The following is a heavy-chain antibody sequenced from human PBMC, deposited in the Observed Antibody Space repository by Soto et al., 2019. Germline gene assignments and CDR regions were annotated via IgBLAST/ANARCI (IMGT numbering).Heavy chain of an antibody. CDR1: GGSISSGGYY. CDR2: IYYSGST. CDR3: ARVEMTTVTTGLGVVDV. D-gene: IGHD4-17*01. Sequence: PSETPSLTCTVSGGSISSGGYYWSWILQHPGKGLEWIGYIYYSGSTYYNPSLKSRVTISVDTSKNQFSLKLSSVTAADTAVYYCARVEMTTVTTGLGVVDVWGKGTTVTVSS. J-gene: IGHJ6*04. V-gene: IGHV4-31*03.